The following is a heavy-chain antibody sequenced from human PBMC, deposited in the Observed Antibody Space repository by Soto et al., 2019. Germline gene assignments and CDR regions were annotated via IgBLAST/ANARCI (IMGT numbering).Heavy chain of an antibody. CDR2: IIPIFGTA. Sequence: GASVKVSCKASGGTFSSYAISWVRQAPGQGLEWMGGIIPIFGTANYAQKFQGRVTITADESTSTAYMELSSLRSEDTAVYYCARVESREDGMDVWGQGTTVTVAS. D-gene: IGHD3-22*01. CDR1: GGTFSSYA. V-gene: IGHV1-69*13. CDR3: ARVESREDGMDV. J-gene: IGHJ6*02.